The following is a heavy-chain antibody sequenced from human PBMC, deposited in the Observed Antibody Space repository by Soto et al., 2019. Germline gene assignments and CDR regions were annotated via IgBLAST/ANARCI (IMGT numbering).Heavy chain of an antibody. CDR3: AKDRRLFDILTGFDY. Sequence: GGSLRLSCAASGFTFNSYILHWVRQAPGKGLEHVSTISSNGDSTFYADSVKGRFTISRDNSKNTLYLQMNSLRAEDTAVYYCAKDRRLFDILTGFDYWGQGTLVTVSS. V-gene: IGHV3-64*04. J-gene: IGHJ4*02. CDR1: GFTFNSYI. D-gene: IGHD3-9*01. CDR2: ISSNGDST.